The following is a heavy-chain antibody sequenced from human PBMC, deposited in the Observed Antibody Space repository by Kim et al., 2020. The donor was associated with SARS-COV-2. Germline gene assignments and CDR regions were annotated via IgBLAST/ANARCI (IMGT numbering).Heavy chain of an antibody. CDR3: ARDKYFQH. Sequence: STNTLSYVDSVKGRFTISRDNAKNSLYLQMNSLRAEDTAVYYCARDKYFQHWGQGTLVTVSS. CDR2: STNTL. J-gene: IGHJ1*01. V-gene: IGHV3-48*01.